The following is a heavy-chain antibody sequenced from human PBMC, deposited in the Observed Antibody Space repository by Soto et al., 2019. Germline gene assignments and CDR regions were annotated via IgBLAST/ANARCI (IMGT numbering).Heavy chain of an antibody. Sequence: GGSLRLSCAASGFTFSSYAMSWVRQAPGKGLEWVSAISGSGGSTYYADSVKGRFTISRDNAKNSLYLQMNSLRAEDTAVYYCARVPIAVAAFDYWGQGTLVTVSS. J-gene: IGHJ4*02. CDR1: GFTFSSYA. CDR2: ISGSGGST. CDR3: ARVPIAVAAFDY. D-gene: IGHD6-19*01. V-gene: IGHV3-23*01.